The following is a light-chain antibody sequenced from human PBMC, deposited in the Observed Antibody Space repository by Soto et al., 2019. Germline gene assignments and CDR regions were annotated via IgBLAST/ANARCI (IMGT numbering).Light chain of an antibody. CDR3: QQYGSLPWT. V-gene: IGKV3-20*01. Sequence: EIVLTQSPGTLSLSPGERATLSCRASQSVSSSYLAWYQQKLGHAPRLLIYASSSRATGIPDRISGSGSGTGFTLTISRLEPQDVEVYYCQQYGSLPWTFGQGTKVEIK. CDR1: QSVSSSY. CDR2: ASS. J-gene: IGKJ1*01.